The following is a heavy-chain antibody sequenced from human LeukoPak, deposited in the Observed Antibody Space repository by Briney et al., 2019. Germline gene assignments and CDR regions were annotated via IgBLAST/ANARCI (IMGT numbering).Heavy chain of an antibody. CDR2: IYYSGST. J-gene: IGHJ4*02. D-gene: IGHD3-22*01. CDR1: GGSISSYY. CDR3: ARYDSGGYYFDY. Sequence: SETLSLTCTVSGGSISSYYWSWTRQPPGKGLEWIGYIYYSGSTDYNPSLKSRVTISVDTSKNQFSLKLSSVTAADTAVYYCARYDSGGYYFDYWGQGTLVTVSS. V-gene: IGHV4-59*01.